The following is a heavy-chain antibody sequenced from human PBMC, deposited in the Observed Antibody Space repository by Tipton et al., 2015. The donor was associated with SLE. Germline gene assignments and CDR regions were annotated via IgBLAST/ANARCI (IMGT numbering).Heavy chain of an antibody. J-gene: IGHJ4*02. Sequence: TLSLTCSVSGDSIRSSSYFWAWFRQPPGKGLEWIGSITYSGTSYSNPSLNSRVTISVDTSKTRFSLKLTSVTASDTAVYFCARYLSSGHYYFDHWGQGTPVTVSS. CDR3: ARYLSSGHYYFDH. V-gene: IGHV4-39*01. CDR2: ITYSGTS. CDR1: GDSIRSSSYF. D-gene: IGHD3-9*01.